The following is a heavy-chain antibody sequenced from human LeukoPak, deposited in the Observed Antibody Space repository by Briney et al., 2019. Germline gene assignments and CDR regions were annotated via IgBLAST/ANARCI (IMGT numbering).Heavy chain of an antibody. CDR1: GFTFSSYA. CDR2: ISDSGAGT. D-gene: IGHD2-15*01. V-gene: IGHV3-23*01. Sequence: PGGSLRLSCAASGFTFSSYAMSWVRQAPGKGLEWVSGISDSGAGTYYADSVKGRFTISRDNSKNTLYLQMNSLRAEDTAVYYCAKSLGDYCSGGSCYVSTGVAFDIWGQGTMVTVSS. CDR3: AKSLGDYCSGGSCYVSTGVAFDI. J-gene: IGHJ3*02.